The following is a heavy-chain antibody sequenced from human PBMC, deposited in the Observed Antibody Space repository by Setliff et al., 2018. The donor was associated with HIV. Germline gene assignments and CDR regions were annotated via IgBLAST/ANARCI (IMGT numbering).Heavy chain of an antibody. CDR1: GYSISSGYY. D-gene: IGHD1-26*01. Sequence: PSETLSLTCAVSGYSISSGYYWGWIRQPPGKGLEWIGAIYHSGSSYYSPSLKSRVTLFLDTSKNQFSLTLNSLTAADTAVYYCARQGEVGAPFDYWGQGTLVTVSS. CDR2: IYHSGSS. V-gene: IGHV4-38-2*01. CDR3: ARQGEVGAPFDY. J-gene: IGHJ4*02.